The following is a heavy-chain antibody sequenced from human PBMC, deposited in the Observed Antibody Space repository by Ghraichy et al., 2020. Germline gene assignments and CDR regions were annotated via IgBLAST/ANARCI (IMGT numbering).Heavy chain of an antibody. J-gene: IGHJ4*02. CDR2: IYYSGTT. Sequence: TLSLTCTVSGGSISSGDYYWSWIRQPPGKGLEWIACIYYSGTTHYTPSLKSRVIISVDTSKNQFSLKLSSVTAADTAVYYCARGGSGYGDYDFAHWGQGTLVTVSS. V-gene: IGHV4-30-4*01. CDR3: ARGGSGYGDYDFAH. CDR1: GGSISSGDYY. D-gene: IGHD4-17*01.